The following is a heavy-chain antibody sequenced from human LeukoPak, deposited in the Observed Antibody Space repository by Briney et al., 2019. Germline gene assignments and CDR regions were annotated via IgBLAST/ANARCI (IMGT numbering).Heavy chain of an antibody. CDR2: IDYSGST. Sequence: SDTLSLTCTVSGGSISSYYWSWIRQPPGKGLEWIGFIDYSGSTNYNPSLKSRVTISLDTSKNQFSLRLSSVTAADTAVYYCARESTRVRGVMKNWGQGTLVTVSS. D-gene: IGHD3-10*01. CDR1: GGSISSYY. J-gene: IGHJ4*02. V-gene: IGHV4-59*01. CDR3: ARESTRVRGVMKN.